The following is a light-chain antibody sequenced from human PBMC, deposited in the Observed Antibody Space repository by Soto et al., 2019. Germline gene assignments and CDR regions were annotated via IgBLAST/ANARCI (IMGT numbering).Light chain of an antibody. CDR1: SSDVGGYNY. Sequence: QSVLTQPPSASGSPGQSVAISCTGTSSDVGGYNYVSWYQQHPGKAPKLMIYEVNKRPSGVPDRFSGSNSGSTASLTVSGLQAEDEADYYCSSYAGSSNVFGTGTKVTV. V-gene: IGLV2-8*01. J-gene: IGLJ1*01. CDR3: SSYAGSSNV. CDR2: EVN.